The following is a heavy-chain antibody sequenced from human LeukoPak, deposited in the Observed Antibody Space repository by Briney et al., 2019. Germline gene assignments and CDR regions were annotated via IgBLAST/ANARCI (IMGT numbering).Heavy chain of an antibody. Sequence: GGSLRLSCAASGFTFSSYTMNWVRQAPGKGLEWVSSISSSSSYIYYADSVKGRFTISRDNSKNTLYLQMNSLRAEDTAVYYCARDGDGYNSYGMDVWGQGTTVTVSS. D-gene: IGHD5-24*01. J-gene: IGHJ6*02. V-gene: IGHV3-21*01. CDR3: ARDGDGYNSYGMDV. CDR2: ISSSSSYI. CDR1: GFTFSSYT.